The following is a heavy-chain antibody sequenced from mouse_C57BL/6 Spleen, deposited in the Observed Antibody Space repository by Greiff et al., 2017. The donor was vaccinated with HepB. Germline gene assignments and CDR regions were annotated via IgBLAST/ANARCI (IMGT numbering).Heavy chain of an antibody. J-gene: IGHJ2*01. CDR1: GYAFSSYW. V-gene: IGHV1-80*01. Sequence: QVQLQQSGAELVKPGASVKISCKASGYAFSSYWMNWVKQRPGKGLEWIGQIYPGDGDTNYNGKFKGKATLTADKSSSTAYMQLSSLTSEDSAVYFCARTAQATGDFDYWGQGTTLTVSS. CDR2: IYPGDGDT. CDR3: ARTAQATGDFDY. D-gene: IGHD3-2*02.